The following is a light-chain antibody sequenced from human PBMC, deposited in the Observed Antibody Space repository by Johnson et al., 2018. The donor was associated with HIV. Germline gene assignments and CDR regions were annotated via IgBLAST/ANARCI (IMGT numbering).Light chain of an antibody. CDR3: GTWDSSLSAVYV. V-gene: IGLV1-51*02. J-gene: IGLJ1*01. CDR2: EHN. CDR1: SSNIGNNY. Sequence: QSVLTQPPSVSAAPGQKVTISCSGSSSNIGNNYVPWYQQLPGTAPNLLIYEHNKRPSGIPDRLSGSKSGTSATLGITGLLPGDEADYYCGTWDSSLSAVYVFGTVTKVTVL.